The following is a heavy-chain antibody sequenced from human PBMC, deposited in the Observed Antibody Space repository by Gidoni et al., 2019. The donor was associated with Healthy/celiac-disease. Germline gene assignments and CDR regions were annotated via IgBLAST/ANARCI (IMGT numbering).Heavy chain of an antibody. J-gene: IGHJ5*02. D-gene: IGHD6-13*01. Sequence: EVQLVESGGGLVKPGGSLRLSCAASGFTFSSYSMNWVRQAPGKGLEWVSSISSSSSYIYYADSVKGRFTISRDNAKNSLYLQMNSLRAEDTAVYYCARHPGIAAATFDPWGQGTLVTVSS. V-gene: IGHV3-21*01. CDR3: ARHPGIAAATFDP. CDR1: GFTFSSYS. CDR2: ISSSSSYI.